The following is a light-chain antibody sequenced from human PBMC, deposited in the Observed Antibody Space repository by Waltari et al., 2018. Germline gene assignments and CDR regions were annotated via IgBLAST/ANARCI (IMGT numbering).Light chain of an antibody. CDR2: DVP. V-gene: IGLV2-11*01. J-gene: IGLJ1*01. CDR3: CSYAGDSSYV. CDR1: SSDVGAYKY. Sequence: QSALTQPRSVSGSPGQSVTISCTGTSSDVGAYKYVSWYQHHPGKAPKLILFDVPKRPSGVPDRFSGSKSGDTASLTISGLEASDESDYFCCSYAGDSSYVFGTGTTVSVL.